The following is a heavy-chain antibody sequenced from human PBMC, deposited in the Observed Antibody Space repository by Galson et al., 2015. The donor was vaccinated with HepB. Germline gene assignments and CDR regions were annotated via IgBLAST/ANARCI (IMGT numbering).Heavy chain of an antibody. CDR3: ARHTKGPDRVAFD. Sequence: QSGAEVKKPGETLKISCQGSGYKFTSYWIGWVRQMPGKGLEWMGIIYPGDSDTRYSPSFQGQVTISADKSISTAYLQWSSLKASDTAMYYCARHTKGPDRVAFDWGQGTLVTVSS. CDR1: GYKFTSYW. J-gene: IGHJ4*02. CDR2: IYPGDSDT. V-gene: IGHV5-51*01. D-gene: IGHD3-22*01.